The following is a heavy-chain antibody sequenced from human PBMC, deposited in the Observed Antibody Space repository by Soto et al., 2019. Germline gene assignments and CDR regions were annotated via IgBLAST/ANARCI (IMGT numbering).Heavy chain of an antibody. CDR3: GRDLTYSSGSGGSYYYYGMDV. CDR2: INPNSGGT. V-gene: IGHV1-2*04. J-gene: IGHJ6*02. CDR1: GYTFTGYY. Sequence: ASVKVSCKASGYTFTGYYMHWVRQAPGQGLEWMGWINPNSGGTNYARKFQGWVTMTRDTSISTAYMELSRLRSDDTAVYYCGRDLTYSSGSGGSYYYYGMDVWGQGTTVTVSS. D-gene: IGHD6-19*01.